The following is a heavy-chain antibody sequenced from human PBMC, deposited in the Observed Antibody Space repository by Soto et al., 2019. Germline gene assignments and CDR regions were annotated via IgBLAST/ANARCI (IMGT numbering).Heavy chain of an antibody. CDR2: IIPICGTA. V-gene: IGHV1-69*01. Sequence: QVQLVQSGAEVKKPGSSVKVSCKASGGTFSSYAISWVRQAPGQGLEWMGGIIPICGTANYAQKFQGRVTITADESNSTAYMELSSLRSEDTAVYYCAPCPFLELPGCYYYGMDVWGQGTKVTVSS. J-gene: IGHJ6*02. CDR3: APCPFLELPGCYYYGMDV. D-gene: IGHD3-10*01. CDR1: GGTFSSYA.